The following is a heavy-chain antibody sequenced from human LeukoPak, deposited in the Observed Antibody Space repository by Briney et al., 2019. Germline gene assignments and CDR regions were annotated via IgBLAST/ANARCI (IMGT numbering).Heavy chain of an antibody. V-gene: IGHV1-69*13. CDR1: GGTFISFA. CDR3: ASTYETGHFDY. CDR2: IIPIFGTA. J-gene: IGHJ4*02. D-gene: IGHD3-10*01. Sequence: SVKVSCKASGGTFISFAFSWVRLAPGQGLDWMGGIIPIFGTANYAQKFQGRVTITADESTSTAYMELSSLRSEDTAVYFCASTYETGHFDYWGQGTLVTVSS.